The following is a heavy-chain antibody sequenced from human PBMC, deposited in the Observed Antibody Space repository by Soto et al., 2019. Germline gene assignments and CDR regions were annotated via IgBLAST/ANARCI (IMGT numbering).Heavy chain of an antibody. V-gene: IGHV3-48*03. CDR3: ARRWGSWNDAFDI. J-gene: IGHJ3*02. CDR2: ISSSGSTI. D-gene: IGHD2-21*01. CDR1: GFTFSSYE. Sequence: EVQLVESGGGLVQPGGSLRLSCAASGFTFSSYEMNWVRQAPGKGLEWVSYISSSGSTIYYADSVKGRFTISRDNAKNSLYLQMNSLRAEDTAVYYCARRWGSWNDAFDIWGQGTMVTVSS.